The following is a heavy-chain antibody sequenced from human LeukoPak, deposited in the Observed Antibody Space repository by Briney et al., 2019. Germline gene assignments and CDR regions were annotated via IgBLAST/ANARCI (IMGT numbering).Heavy chain of an antibody. Sequence: SETLSLTCAVSGGSVSSGGYSWSWIRQPPGKGLEWIAYIHHSGSSYYNPSLKSRVTISVDRSKNKFSLKLSSMTAADTAVYYCAASYYDSLTGYGGADYWGQGTLVTVSS. CDR1: GGSVSSGGYS. J-gene: IGHJ4*02. V-gene: IGHV4-30-2*01. D-gene: IGHD3-9*01. CDR2: IHHSGSS. CDR3: AASYYDSLTGYGGADY.